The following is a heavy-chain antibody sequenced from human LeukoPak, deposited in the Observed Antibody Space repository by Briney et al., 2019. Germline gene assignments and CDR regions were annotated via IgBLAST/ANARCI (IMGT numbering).Heavy chain of an antibody. V-gene: IGHV3-7*01. D-gene: IGHD1-26*01. CDR2: IKQDGSEK. J-gene: IGHJ4*02. CDR1: GFTLSDYW. CDR3: VRGGRGERPNY. Sequence: GGSLRLSCAASGFTLSDYWMNWVRQAPRKGLEWVANIKQDGSEKKYVDSVKGRFTISRDNAKNSVYLQMNSLGVEDTAVYYCVRGGRGERPNYWGQGTLVTVSS.